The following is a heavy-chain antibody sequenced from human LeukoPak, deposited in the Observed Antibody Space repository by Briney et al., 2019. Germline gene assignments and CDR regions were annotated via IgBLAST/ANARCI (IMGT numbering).Heavy chain of an antibody. D-gene: IGHD6-13*01. CDR2: INPNSVGT. Sequence: ASVKVSCKASGYTFSGYYMHGVRQAPGQALEWIGLINPNSVGTNYAQKFQSRVTMTRDTSISTAYMEVSTLRSDYTAGYYCAIDLFIARRKHTWYAFDIWGQGTMVTVYS. CDR3: AIDLFIARRKHTWYAFDI. CDR1: GYTFSGYY. V-gene: IGHV1-2*02. J-gene: IGHJ3*02.